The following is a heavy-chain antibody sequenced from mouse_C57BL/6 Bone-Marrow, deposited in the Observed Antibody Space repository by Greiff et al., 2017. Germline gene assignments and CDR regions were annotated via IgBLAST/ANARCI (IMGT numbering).Heavy chain of an antibody. Sequence: DVQLQESGPVLVKPGASVKMSCKASGYTFTDYYMNWVKQSHGKSLEWIGVINPYNGGTSYNQKFKGKATLTVDKSSSTAYMELNSLTSEDSAVYYCAGGGGYLAWFAYWGQGTLVTVSA. D-gene: IGHD5-1*01. CDR2: INPYNGGT. V-gene: IGHV1-19*01. CDR1: GYTFTDYY. CDR3: AGGGGYLAWFAY. J-gene: IGHJ3*01.